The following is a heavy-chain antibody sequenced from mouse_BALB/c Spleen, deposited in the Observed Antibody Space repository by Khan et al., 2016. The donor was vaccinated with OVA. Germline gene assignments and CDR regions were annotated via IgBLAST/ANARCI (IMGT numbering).Heavy chain of an antibody. J-gene: IGHJ3*01. CDR2: VNPNTGGT. D-gene: IGHD2-14*01. Sequence: VQLKESGPDLVKPGASVKISCKASGYSFTLYYMTWVRQSHGKSLEWIGRVNPNTGGTDYNQDFKGKAILTVDKSSNTAYMEFRSLTSEDSAFYYCARGYDFFAYWGQGTLVTVSA. V-gene: IGHV1-26*01. CDR1: GYSFTLYY. CDR3: ARGYDFFAY.